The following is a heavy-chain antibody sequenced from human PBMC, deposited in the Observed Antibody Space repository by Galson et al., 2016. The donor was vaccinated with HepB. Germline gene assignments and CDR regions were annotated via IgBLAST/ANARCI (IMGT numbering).Heavy chain of an antibody. CDR1: GFTFSSYG. V-gene: IGHV3-33*01. CDR3: ARGYYDSSGLDAFDI. CDR2: IWYDGSNK. Sequence: SLRLSCAASGFTFSSYGMHWVRQAPGKGLEWVAVIWYDGSNKYYADSVKGRFTISRDNSKNTLYLQMNSLSAEDTAVYYWARGYYDSSGLDAFDIWGQGTMVTVSS. J-gene: IGHJ3*02. D-gene: IGHD3-22*01.